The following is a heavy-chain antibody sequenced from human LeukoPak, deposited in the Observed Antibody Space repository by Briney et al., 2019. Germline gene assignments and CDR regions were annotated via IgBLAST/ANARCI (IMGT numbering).Heavy chain of an antibody. J-gene: IGHJ4*02. V-gene: IGHV1-2*02. Sequence: ASVKVSCKASGYTFTGYYMHWVRQAPGQGLEWMGWINPNSGGTNYAQKFQGRVTMTRDTSISTAYMELSRLRSDDTAVYYCARRCSSTSCYMGGMDYWGQGTLVTVSS. D-gene: IGHD2-2*02. CDR2: INPNSGGT. CDR1: GYTFTGYY. CDR3: ARRCSSTSCYMGGMDY.